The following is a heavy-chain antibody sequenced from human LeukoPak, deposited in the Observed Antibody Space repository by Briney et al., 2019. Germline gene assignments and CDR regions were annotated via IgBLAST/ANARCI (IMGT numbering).Heavy chain of an antibody. CDR2: IYTSGST. Sequence: PSETLSLTCTVSGGSISSYYWSWIRQPAGKGLEWIGRIYTSGSTNYNPSLKSRVTMSVDTSKNYLSLTLRSVTAADTAVYYRARHFGVAARPTFDIWGQGTMVTVSS. V-gene: IGHV4-4*07. J-gene: IGHJ3*02. CDR1: GGSISSYY. CDR3: ARHFGVAARPTFDI. D-gene: IGHD6-6*01.